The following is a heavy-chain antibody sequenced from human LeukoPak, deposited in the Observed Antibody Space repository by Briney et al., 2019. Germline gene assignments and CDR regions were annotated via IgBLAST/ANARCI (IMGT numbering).Heavy chain of an antibody. Sequence: GGSLRLSCAASGFTFSSYSMNWVRQAPGKGLERVSSISGSSIYIYHADSVKGRFTISRDNAKNSLYLQMNSLRAEDTAVYYCARGRSDWYFDYWGQGTLVTVSS. CDR2: ISGSSIYI. CDR3: ARGRSDWYFDY. D-gene: IGHD6-19*01. J-gene: IGHJ4*02. V-gene: IGHV3-21*01. CDR1: GFTFSSYS.